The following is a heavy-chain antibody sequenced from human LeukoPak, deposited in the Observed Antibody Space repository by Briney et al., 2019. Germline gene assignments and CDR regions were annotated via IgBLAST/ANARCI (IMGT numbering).Heavy chain of an antibody. V-gene: IGHV3-23*01. CDR1: GFTFSNYA. CDR3: AKTQGYYDA. J-gene: IGHJ5*02. CDR2: IWGDDDKT. D-gene: IGHD2-15*01. Sequence: PGGSLRLSCVASGFTFSNYAMTWVRQAPGKGLELVAGIWGDDDKTVYGDAVKGRFTISRDNSKNTLYLQMNSLRADDTVVYYCAKTQGYYDAWGQGALVTVSP.